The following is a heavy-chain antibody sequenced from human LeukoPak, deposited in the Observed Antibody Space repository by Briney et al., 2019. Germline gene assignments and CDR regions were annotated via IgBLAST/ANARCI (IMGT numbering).Heavy chain of an antibody. Sequence: ASVKVSCKASGYTFTSYDINWVRQATGQGLEWMGWMNPNSGNTGYAQKFQGRVTMTRNTSISTAYMELSSLRSEDTAVYHCARGGSWYAAAGFDPWGQGTLVTVSS. CDR1: GYTFTSYD. CDR2: MNPNSGNT. CDR3: ARGGSWYAAAGFDP. J-gene: IGHJ5*02. V-gene: IGHV1-8*01. D-gene: IGHD6-13*01.